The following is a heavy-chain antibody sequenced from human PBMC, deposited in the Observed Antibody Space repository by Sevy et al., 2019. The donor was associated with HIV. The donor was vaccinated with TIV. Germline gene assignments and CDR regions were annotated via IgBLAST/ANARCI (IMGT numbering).Heavy chain of an antibody. D-gene: IGHD2-2*01. CDR3: ARGEGAGYCASTNCLDY. Sequence: SQTLSLTCGISGDSVSSNSAAWNWIRQSPSRGLEWLGRTYYRSKWYNNYAVSVKSQITINPDTSKNQFSLQLNSVTPEDTAVYYCARGEGAGYCASTNCLDYWGQGTLVTVSS. CDR2: TYYRSKWYN. CDR1: GDSVSSNSAA. V-gene: IGHV6-1*01. J-gene: IGHJ4*02.